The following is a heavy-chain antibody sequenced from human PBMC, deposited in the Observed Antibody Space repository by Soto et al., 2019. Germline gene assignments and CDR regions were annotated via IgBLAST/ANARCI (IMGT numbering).Heavy chain of an antibody. CDR3: ARRVDATVTYFDY. D-gene: IGHD4-17*01. CDR2: IYPGDSDT. J-gene: IGHJ4*02. CDR1: GYSFSSYW. V-gene: IGHV5-51*01. Sequence: GESQKISCKGSGYSFSSYWIGWVRQMPGKGLEWMGIIYPGDSDTRYSPSFQGQVTISADKSISTAYLQWSSLKASDTAMYYCARRVDATVTYFDYWGQGTLVIVSS.